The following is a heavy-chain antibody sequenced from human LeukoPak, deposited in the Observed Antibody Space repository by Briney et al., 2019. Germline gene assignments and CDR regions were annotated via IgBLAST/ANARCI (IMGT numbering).Heavy chain of an antibody. Sequence: SETLSLSRTVSVGSNSSYYWSCRPQTPGQGVECTEYIYYTASTNYNPSLKSRVTISVDTSKHQFSLRLNSVTAADTAVYYCTRGGVSESYNWGQGTLVTVSS. V-gene: IGHV4-59*01. CDR2: IYYTAST. CDR3: TRGGVSESYN. D-gene: IGHD1-26*01. CDR1: VGSNSSYY. J-gene: IGHJ1*01.